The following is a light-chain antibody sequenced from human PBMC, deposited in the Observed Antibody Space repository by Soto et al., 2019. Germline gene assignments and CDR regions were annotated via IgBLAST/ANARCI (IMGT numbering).Light chain of an antibody. CDR3: QHYHDWPPLT. Sequence: DIVMTQSPATLSESPGERVTLSCRASQSISSNLAWYQQKPGQPPRLLIYDATSRATGIPSRFSGSGSGTDFTLTIISQQCEDFAVYFCQHYHDWPPLTLGGGTKVEIK. CDR2: DAT. CDR1: QSISSN. V-gene: IGKV3D-15*01. J-gene: IGKJ4*01.